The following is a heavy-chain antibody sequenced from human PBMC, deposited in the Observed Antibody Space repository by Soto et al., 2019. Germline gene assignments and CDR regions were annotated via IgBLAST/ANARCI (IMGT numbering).Heavy chain of an antibody. J-gene: IGHJ4*02. CDR2: ISGSGGST. CDR3: AKQVPYYDFWSGYFDY. CDR1: GFTFSSYA. Sequence: EVQLLESGGGLVQPGGSLRLSCAASGFTFSSYAMSWVRQAPGKGLERVSAISGSGGSTYYADSVKGRFTISRDNSKNTLYLQMNSLRAEDTAVYYCAKQVPYYDFWSGYFDYWGQGTLVTVSS. V-gene: IGHV3-23*01. D-gene: IGHD3-3*01.